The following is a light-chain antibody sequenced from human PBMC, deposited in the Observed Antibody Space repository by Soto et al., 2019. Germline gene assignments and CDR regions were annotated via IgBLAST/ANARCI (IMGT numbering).Light chain of an antibody. CDR1: QQVTSDF. Sequence: PGERVRLSCRASQQVTSDFLAWYQQRPGQAPRLLISSASSRATGIPDRFSGSGSGTDFTLTINGLEPEDVAVYYCQQYGRLPGTFGQGTKVEIK. CDR3: QQYGRLPGT. J-gene: IGKJ1*01. V-gene: IGKV3-20*01. CDR2: SAS.